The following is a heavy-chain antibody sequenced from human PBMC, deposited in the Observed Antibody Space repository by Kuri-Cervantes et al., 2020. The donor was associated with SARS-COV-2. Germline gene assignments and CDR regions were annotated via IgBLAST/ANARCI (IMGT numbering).Heavy chain of an antibody. D-gene: IGHD2-2*01. CDR2: ISSSSSYI. V-gene: IGHV3-21*01. CDR1: GFTFSSYS. CDR3: AREHCSSTSCYGLDY. J-gene: IGHJ4*02. Sequence: GESLKISCAASGFTFSSYSMNWVRQAPRKGLEWVSSISSSSSYIYYADSVKGRFTISRDNAKNSLYLQMNSLRAEDTAVYYCAREHCSSTSCYGLDYWGQGTLVTVSS.